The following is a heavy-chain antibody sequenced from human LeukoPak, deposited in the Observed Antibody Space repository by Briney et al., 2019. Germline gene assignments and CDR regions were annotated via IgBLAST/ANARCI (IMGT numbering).Heavy chain of an antibody. V-gene: IGHV3-21*01. CDR3: ARVGWWDGMDV. Sequence: GGSLRLSCAASGFTFSSYGINWVRQAPGKGLEWVSSISSSSSYIYYADSAKGRFTISRDNAKNSLYLQMNSLRAEDTAVYYCARVGWWDGMDVWGQGTTVTVSS. CDR2: ISSSSSYI. CDR1: GFTFSSYG. J-gene: IGHJ6*02. D-gene: IGHD2-15*01.